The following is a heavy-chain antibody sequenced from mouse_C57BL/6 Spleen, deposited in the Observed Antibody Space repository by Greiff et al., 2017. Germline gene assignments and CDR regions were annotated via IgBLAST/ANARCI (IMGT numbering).Heavy chain of an antibody. Sequence: VQLKESGPELVKPGASVKMSCKASGYTFTDYNMHWVKQSHGKSLEWIGYINPNNGGTSYNQKFKGKATLTVNKSSSTAYMELRSLTSEDSAVYYCARSDYYGSSYPKAMDYWGQGTSVTVSS. CDR3: ARSDYYGSSYPKAMDY. CDR2: INPNNGGT. CDR1: GYTFTDYN. J-gene: IGHJ4*01. D-gene: IGHD1-1*01. V-gene: IGHV1-22*01.